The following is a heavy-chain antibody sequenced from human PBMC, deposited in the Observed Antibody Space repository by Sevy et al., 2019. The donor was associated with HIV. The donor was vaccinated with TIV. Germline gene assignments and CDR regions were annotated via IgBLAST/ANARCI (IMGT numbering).Heavy chain of an antibody. CDR2: ISSSSSYI. J-gene: IGHJ4*02. Sequence: GGSLRLSCAASGFTFSSYSMNWVRQAPGKGLEWVSSISSSSSYIYYADSVKGRFTISRDNAKNSLYLQMNSLRAEDMAVYYCARDSSSCLFDYWGQGTLVTVSS. CDR1: GFTFSSYS. V-gene: IGHV3-21*01. D-gene: IGHD6-13*01. CDR3: ARDSSSCLFDY.